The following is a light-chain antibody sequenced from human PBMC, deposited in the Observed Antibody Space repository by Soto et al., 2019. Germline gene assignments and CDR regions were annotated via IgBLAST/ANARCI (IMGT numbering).Light chain of an antibody. Sequence: EVVMTQSPATLSVSPGERVTLSCRASDSVRRNLAWYHQKPGQGPSLLIYYASTRATGVPDRFTGSGSGTEFTLTISSLQSEDFGVYHCQHYSNWPPTFGPGTKVEIK. V-gene: IGKV3-15*01. J-gene: IGKJ3*01. CDR2: YAS. CDR1: DSVRRN. CDR3: QHYSNWPPT.